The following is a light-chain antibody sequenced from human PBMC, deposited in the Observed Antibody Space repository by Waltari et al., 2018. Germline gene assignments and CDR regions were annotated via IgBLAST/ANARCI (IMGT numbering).Light chain of an antibody. J-gene: IGKJ1*01. CDR1: QSVTNY. V-gene: IGKV3-11*01. CDR3: QQRSNWPRT. Sequence: SCMASQSVTNYLAWYQQNPGQAPRVLIYSASNRATGVPARFSGSGSGTDFTLTISSLEPEDFAVYYCQQRSNWPRTFGQGTKVEVK. CDR2: SAS.